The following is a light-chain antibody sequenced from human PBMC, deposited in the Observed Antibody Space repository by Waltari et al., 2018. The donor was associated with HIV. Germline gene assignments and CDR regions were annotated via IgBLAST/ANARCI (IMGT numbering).Light chain of an antibody. V-gene: IGKV1-39*01. CDR1: QTICDY. CDR2: SAT. CDR3: EQIYTFPLFT. J-gene: IGKJ3*01. Sequence: DIQLTQSPSPLSASVGARVTLTCRASQTICDYVNWYQQKPGKPPKLLIYSATSLQPGVPSRFSGSGSGTDFALTISSLQPEDFAIYYCEQIYTFPLFTFGPGTKVDIK.